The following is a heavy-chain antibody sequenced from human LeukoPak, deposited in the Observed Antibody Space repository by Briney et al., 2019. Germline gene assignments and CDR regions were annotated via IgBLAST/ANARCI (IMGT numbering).Heavy chain of an antibody. J-gene: IGHJ2*01. CDR3: ARGRDDYWYFDL. Sequence: ASVKVSCKASGYTFTSYYMHWVRQAPGQGLEWMGIINPSGGSTSHAQKFHGRVTMTRDTSTSTVYMELSSLISEDTAVYYCARGRDDYWYFDLWGRGTLVTVSS. D-gene: IGHD5-24*01. V-gene: IGHV1-46*01. CDR1: GYTFTSYY. CDR2: INPSGGST.